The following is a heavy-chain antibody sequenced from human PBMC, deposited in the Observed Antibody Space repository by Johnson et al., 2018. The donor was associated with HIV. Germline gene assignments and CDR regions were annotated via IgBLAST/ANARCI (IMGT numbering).Heavy chain of an antibody. V-gene: IGHV3-66*01. CDR1: GFTVSNKY. CDR3: AERSPILRAFDI. Sequence: QLVESGGGLVQPGGSLRLSCAASGFTVSNKYMSWVRQAPGKGLEWVSVIYSGGYTYYADSVKGRFTISRDNSKNTLYLQMNNLRAEDTAVYYCAERSPILRAFDIWGQGTMVTVSS. CDR2: IYSGGYT. J-gene: IGHJ3*02.